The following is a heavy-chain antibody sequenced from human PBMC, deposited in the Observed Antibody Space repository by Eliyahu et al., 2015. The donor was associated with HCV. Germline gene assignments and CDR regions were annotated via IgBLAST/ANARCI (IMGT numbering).Heavy chain of an antibody. CDR2: IYSSXST. CDR3: XREQGYNGDYVRFDY. D-gene: IGHD4-17*01. V-gene: IGHV4-61*02. CDR1: GGSISRGSYY. J-gene: IGHJ4*02. Sequence: QVHLQESGPGLVXPSQTLSLTSTVSGGSISRGSYYWSWIRQPAGKGLEWMGRIYSSXSTNYNPXLRSRVIISADTSTNQFSLNLYXVTAADTAAYYCXREQGYNGDYVRFDYWGPGTXVTVSS.